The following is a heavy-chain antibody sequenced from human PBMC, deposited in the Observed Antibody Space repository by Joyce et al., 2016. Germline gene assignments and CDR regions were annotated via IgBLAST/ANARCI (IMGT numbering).Heavy chain of an antibody. CDR3: ARERGRGMSAFDI. Sequence: EVQLVEAGGALVQPGGSLRLSCAASGFTFSAYEIHWVRQTTGKGLEWVSAIGTAGDPYYAGSVKGRFTISRENAKSYLFLQMNSLRAEDTAVYYCARERGRGMSAFDIWGQGTMVTVSS. CDR1: GFTFSAYE. J-gene: IGHJ3*02. CDR2: IGTAGDP. V-gene: IGHV3-13*05.